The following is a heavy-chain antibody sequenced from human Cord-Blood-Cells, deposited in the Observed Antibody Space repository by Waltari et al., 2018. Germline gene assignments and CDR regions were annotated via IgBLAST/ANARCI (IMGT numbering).Heavy chain of an antibody. D-gene: IGHD1-26*01. Sequence: QVQLQESGPGLVKPSETLSLTCTVSGYSISSGYYWGWIRQPPGKGLEWSGSIYHSGGTYYNPTLKSRVTMSVDTCKNQCSLKLSSVTAADTAVYYCSRVGGSYYAFDIWGQGTMVTVSS. CDR1: GYSISSGYY. V-gene: IGHV4-38-2*02. CDR3: SRVGGSYYAFDI. CDR2: IYHSGGT. J-gene: IGHJ3*02.